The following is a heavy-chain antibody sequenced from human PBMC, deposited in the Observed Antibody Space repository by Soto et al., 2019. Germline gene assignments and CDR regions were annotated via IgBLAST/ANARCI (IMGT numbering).Heavy chain of an antibody. D-gene: IGHD6-6*01. V-gene: IGHV4-39*01. CDR2: IYYSGST. CDR1: GSSLGRPSYY. CDR3: AKINREYSSSSGSVYYYYYMDV. J-gene: IGHJ6*03. Sequence: ETLSLHCNVSGSSLGRPSYYWGWIRQPQGKGRERMGSIYYSGSTYYNPSLKSRVTRSVDTSKNQFSLKLSSVTAADTAVYYCAKINREYSSSSGSVYYYYYMDVWGKGTTVTVSS.